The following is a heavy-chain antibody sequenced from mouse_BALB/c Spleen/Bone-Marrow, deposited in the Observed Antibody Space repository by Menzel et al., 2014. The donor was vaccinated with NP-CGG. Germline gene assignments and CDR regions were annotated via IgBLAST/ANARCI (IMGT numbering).Heavy chain of an antibody. CDR1: GYTFTTYW. V-gene: IGHV1-7*01. CDR2: INPSTGYT. J-gene: IGHJ2*01. D-gene: IGHD1-1*01. Sequence: VQLQESGVELAKPGASVKMSCKASGYTFTTYWMHWVKQRPGQGLEWIGYINPSTGYTEYIQKFKDKATLTADKSSSTAYMQLNSLTSEDSSVYYCVLITPVVSDYWGQGTTLTVSS. CDR3: VLITPVVSDY.